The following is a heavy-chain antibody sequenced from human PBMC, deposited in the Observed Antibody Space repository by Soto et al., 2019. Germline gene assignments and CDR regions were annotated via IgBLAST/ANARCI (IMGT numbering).Heavy chain of an antibody. J-gene: IGHJ6*02. Sequence: QVQLVESGGCVVQPGRSLRLSCAASGFTFSSYAMHWVRQAPGKGLEWVAVISYDGSNKYYADSVKGRFTISRDNSKLTLYLQMNSLRAEDAAVYYCASLRCWVWLSQARLGDYYYYGMDVWGQGTTVTVS. V-gene: IGHV3-30-3*01. CDR3: ASLRCWVWLSQARLGDYYYYGMDV. D-gene: IGHD3-3*01. CDR1: GFTFSSYA. CDR2: ISYDGSNK.